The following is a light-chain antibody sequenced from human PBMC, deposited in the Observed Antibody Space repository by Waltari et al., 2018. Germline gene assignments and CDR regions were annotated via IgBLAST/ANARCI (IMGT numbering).Light chain of an antibody. J-gene: IGKJ3*01. CDR1: QSLLYSSVNKNC. Sequence: DIVLTQSPDSLAVSLGERATINCKSSQSLLYSSVNKNCLAWYQQKAGQPPKLLIYWASTREPGVPDQFSGSGSGTDFTLTISSLQAEDVAVYYCQKYDSAPFTFGPGTKVNIK. V-gene: IGKV4-1*01. CDR2: WAS. CDR3: QKYDSAPFT.